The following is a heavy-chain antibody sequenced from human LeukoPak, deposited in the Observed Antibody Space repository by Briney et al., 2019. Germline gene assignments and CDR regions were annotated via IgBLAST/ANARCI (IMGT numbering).Heavy chain of an antibody. CDR1: GYTFTGYY. Sequence: ASVKVSCKASGYTFTGYYMHLVRQAPGQGLEWMGWINPNSGGTNYAQKFQGRVTMTRDTSISTAYMELSRLRSDDTAVYYCARDHTDIVAAVWFDPWGQGTLVTVSS. V-gene: IGHV1-2*02. CDR3: ARDHTDIVAAVWFDP. D-gene: IGHD5-12*01. J-gene: IGHJ5*02. CDR2: INPNSGGT.